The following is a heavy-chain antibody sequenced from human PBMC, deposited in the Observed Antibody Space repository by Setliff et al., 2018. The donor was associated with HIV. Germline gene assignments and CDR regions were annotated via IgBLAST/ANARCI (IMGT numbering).Heavy chain of an antibody. Sequence: KTSETLSLTCAVSGYSISSGYYWGWIRQPPGKGLEWIGSIYHSGSTYYNPSLKSRLTMSVDTSKNQFSLKLSSVTAADTAVYYCARFRGYRYGYRYYYYYMDVWGKGTTVTVSS. D-gene: IGHD5-18*01. V-gene: IGHV4-38-2*01. J-gene: IGHJ6*03. CDR1: GYSISSGYY. CDR3: ARFRGYRYGYRYYYYYMDV. CDR2: IYHSGST.